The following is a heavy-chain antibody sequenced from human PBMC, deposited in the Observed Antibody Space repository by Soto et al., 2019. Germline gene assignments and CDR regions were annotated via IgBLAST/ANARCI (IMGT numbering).Heavy chain of an antibody. Sequence: LSWGAADVTCSKFDGHWVLKDPGKGLEWVAVISYDGNNKYYADSVKGRFSISRDNSKNTLSLQINSLRAEDTAVYYCAREGAVPSAIGHYYSGMEVRGNGTTVTVS. CDR1: DVTCSKFD. V-gene: IGHV3-30-3*01. CDR2: ISYDGNNK. D-gene: IGHD2-2*02. CDR3: AREGAVPSAIGHYYSGMEV. J-gene: IGHJ6*04.